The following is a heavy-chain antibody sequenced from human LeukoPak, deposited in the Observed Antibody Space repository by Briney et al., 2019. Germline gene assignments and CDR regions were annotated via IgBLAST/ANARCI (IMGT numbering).Heavy chain of an antibody. CDR2: INHSGST. Sequence: PSETLSLTCTVSGGSISSSSYYWGWIRQPPGKGLEWIGEINHSGSTNYNPSLKSRVTISVDTSKNQFSLKLSSVTAADTAVYYCAGGGMITFGGVIAPFFDYWGQGTLVTVSS. CDR3: AGGGMITFGGVIAPFFDY. CDR1: GGSISSSSYY. V-gene: IGHV4-39*07. J-gene: IGHJ4*02. D-gene: IGHD3-16*02.